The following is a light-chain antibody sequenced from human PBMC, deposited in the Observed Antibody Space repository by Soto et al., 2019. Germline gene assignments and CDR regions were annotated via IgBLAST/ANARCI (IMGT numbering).Light chain of an antibody. Sequence: QSALTQPASVSGSPGQSITISCTGTSNDVSAYNYVSWFQQHPGKAPKLMIYEVSNRPSGVSNRFSGSKSGNTASLTISGLQAEDEADYYCSSYTSSITLVFGTGTKVTVL. J-gene: IGLJ1*01. CDR1: SNDVSAYNY. V-gene: IGLV2-14*01. CDR2: EVS. CDR3: SSYTSSITLV.